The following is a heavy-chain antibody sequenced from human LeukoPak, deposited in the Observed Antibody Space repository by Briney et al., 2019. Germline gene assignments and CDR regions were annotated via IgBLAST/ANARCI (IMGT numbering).Heavy chain of an antibody. CDR3: AGTRWELLY. D-gene: IGHD1-26*01. CDR2: VSGSGDTP. V-gene: IGHV3-23*01. J-gene: IGHJ4*02. CDR1: GFTFSNYV. Sequence: PGRSLRLSCAVSGFTFSNYVMSWVRQAAGRGLEWVSGVSGSGDTPYYADSVKDRFTVSRDNSKNTVYLQINSLRAEDTAVYYCAGTRWELLYWGQGTLVTVSS.